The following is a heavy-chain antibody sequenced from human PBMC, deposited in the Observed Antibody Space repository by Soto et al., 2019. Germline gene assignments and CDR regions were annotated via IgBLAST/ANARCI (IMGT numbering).Heavy chain of an antibody. J-gene: IGHJ5*02. V-gene: IGHV1-69*04. Sequence: SVKVSCKASGGAFSSYTISWVRQAPGQGLEWMGRIIPILGIANYAQKFQGRVTITADKSTSTAYMELSSLRSEDTAVYYCARDSTLGYCSSTSCYAGFGNWFDPWGQGTLVTVSS. CDR3: ARDSTLGYCSSTSCYAGFGNWFDP. CDR1: GGAFSSYT. D-gene: IGHD2-2*01. CDR2: IIPILGIA.